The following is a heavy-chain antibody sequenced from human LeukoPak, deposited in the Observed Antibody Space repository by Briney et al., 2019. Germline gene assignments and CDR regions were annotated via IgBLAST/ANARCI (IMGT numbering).Heavy chain of an antibody. Sequence: GESLKISCKASGYSFTTYWIGWVRQMPGKSLEWMGIIYPGDSDTRYSPSFQGQVTISADKSISTAYLQWSSLKASDTAMYYCARHGGGYCRSTSCYLFDPWGQGTLVTVSS. CDR2: IYPGDSDT. D-gene: IGHD2-2*01. CDR1: GYSFTTYW. V-gene: IGHV5-51*01. J-gene: IGHJ5*02. CDR3: ARHGGGYCRSTSCYLFDP.